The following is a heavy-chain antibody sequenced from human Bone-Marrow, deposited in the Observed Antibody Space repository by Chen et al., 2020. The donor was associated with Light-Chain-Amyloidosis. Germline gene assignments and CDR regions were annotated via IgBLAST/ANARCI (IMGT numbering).Heavy chain of an antibody. CDR3: AKDISYDDILPGYPADAFNI. D-gene: IGHD3-9*01. J-gene: IGHJ3*02. CDR1: FSSYA. CDR2: ISGSGGSR. V-gene: IGHV3-23*01. Sequence: FSSYAMSWVRQAPGKGLEWVSTISGSGGSRYYGDSVKGRLTISRDNSKNALFLQMNSLRAEDTAVYYCAKDISYDDILPGYPADAFNIWGQGTMVTVSS.